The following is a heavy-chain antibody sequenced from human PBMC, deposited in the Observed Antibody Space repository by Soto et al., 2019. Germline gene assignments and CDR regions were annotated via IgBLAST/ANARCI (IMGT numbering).Heavy chain of an antibody. V-gene: IGHV4-39*01. Sequence: LSLTCTVSGGSISSSSYYWGWIRQPPGKGLEWIGSIYYSGSTYYNPSLKSRVTISVDTSKNQFSLKLSSVTAADTAVYYCARHGVSSRTYYYYGMDVWGQGTTVTVSS. CDR2: IYYSGST. D-gene: IGHD3-16*02. CDR1: GGSISSSSYY. CDR3: ARHGVSSRTYYYYGMDV. J-gene: IGHJ6*02.